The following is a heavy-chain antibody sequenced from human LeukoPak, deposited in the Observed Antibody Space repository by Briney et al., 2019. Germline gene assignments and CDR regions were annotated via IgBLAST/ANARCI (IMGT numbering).Heavy chain of an antibody. Sequence: SETLSLTCAVYGGSFSGYYWSWIRQPPGKGLEWIGEINHRGSTSYNPSLKSRVTISGDTSKNQFSLNLSSVTAADTAVYYCAASIAVAGRLGAFDIWGQGTMVTVSS. V-gene: IGHV4-34*01. CDR1: GGSFSGYY. CDR2: INHRGST. J-gene: IGHJ3*02. CDR3: AASIAVAGRLGAFDI. D-gene: IGHD6-13*01.